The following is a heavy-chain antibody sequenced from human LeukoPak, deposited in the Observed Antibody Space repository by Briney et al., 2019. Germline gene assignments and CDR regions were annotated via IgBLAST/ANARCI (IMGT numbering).Heavy chain of an antibody. Sequence: SETLSLTCTVSGGSISSGSYYWSWIRQPAGKGLEWIGRIYTSGSTNYNPSLKSRVTISVDTSKNQFSLKLSSVTAADTAVYYCARDRRVDRAFDIWGQGAMVTVSS. J-gene: IGHJ3*02. CDR2: IYTSGST. D-gene: IGHD5-12*01. CDR3: ARDRRVDRAFDI. V-gene: IGHV4-61*02. CDR1: GGSISSGSYY.